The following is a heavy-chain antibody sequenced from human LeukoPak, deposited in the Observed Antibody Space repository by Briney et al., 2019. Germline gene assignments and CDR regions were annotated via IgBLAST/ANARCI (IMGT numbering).Heavy chain of an antibody. CDR1: GGSISSSSYY. V-gene: IGHV4-39*01. CDR3: ARHGAFFDY. J-gene: IGHJ4*02. CDR2: IYYSGST. Sequence: PSETLSLTCTVSGGSISSSSYYRGWIRQPRRKGLEWIGSIYYSGSTYYNPSLKSRVTISVDTSKNQFSLKLSSVTAADTAVYYCARHGAFFDYWGQGTLVTVSS. D-gene: IGHD1-26*01.